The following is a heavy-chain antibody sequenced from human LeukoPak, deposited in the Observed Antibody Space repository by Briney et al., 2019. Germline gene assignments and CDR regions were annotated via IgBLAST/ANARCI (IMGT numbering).Heavy chain of an antibody. Sequence: PGGSLRLSCAAPGFTFSSYSMNWVRQAPGKGLEWVSSISSSSSYIYYADSVKGRFTISRDNAKNSLYLQMNSLRAEDTAVYYCARDLTPQLAYCGGGCYSASDYWGQGTLVTVSS. CDR3: ARDLTPQLAYCGGGCYSASDY. CDR1: GFTFSSYS. J-gene: IGHJ4*02. CDR2: ISSSSSYI. V-gene: IGHV3-21*01. D-gene: IGHD2-21*02.